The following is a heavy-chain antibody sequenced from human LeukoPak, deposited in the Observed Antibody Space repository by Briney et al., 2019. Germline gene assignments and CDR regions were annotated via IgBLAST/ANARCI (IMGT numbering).Heavy chain of an antibody. D-gene: IGHD6-13*01. CDR1: GGSFSGYY. CDR3: ARAGIAAAPGAY. CDR2: INHSGST. J-gene: IGHJ4*02. V-gene: IGHV4-34*01. Sequence: SETLSLTCAVYGGSFSGYYWSWIRQPPGKGLEWIGEINHSGSTNYNPSLKSRVTISVDTSKNQFSLKLSPVTAADTAVYYCARAGIAAAPGAYWGQGTLVTVSS.